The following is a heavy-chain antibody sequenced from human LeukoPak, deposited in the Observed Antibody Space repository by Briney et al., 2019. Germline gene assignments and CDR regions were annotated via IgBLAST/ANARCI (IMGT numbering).Heavy chain of an antibody. CDR2: IRLDGSNK. V-gene: IGHV3-30*02. Sequence: GGSLRLSCAASGFAFSTYGMHWVRQAPGKGLEWVAFIRLDGSNKYYADSVKGRFTISRDNSKNTLYLQMNSLRAEDTAVYYCARDGPGYYYYGMDVWGQGTTVTVSS. CDR1: GFAFSTYG. D-gene: IGHD1-14*01. J-gene: IGHJ6*02. CDR3: ARDGPGYYYYGMDV.